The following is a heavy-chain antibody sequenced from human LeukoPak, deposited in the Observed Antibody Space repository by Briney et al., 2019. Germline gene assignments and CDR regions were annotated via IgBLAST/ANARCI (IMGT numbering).Heavy chain of an antibody. CDR2: INPYTGDA. J-gene: IGHJ4*02. CDR1: GYTFTENY. Sequence: ASVKVSCKASGYTFTENYIHWVGQAPGHGLEWMGLINPYTGDANYTEKFQGRVTMTRDTSVSTAYMHLSRLRSDDTAVYYCAKGKSGFSPWGQGTPVTVSS. V-gene: IGHV1-2*02. D-gene: IGHD3-22*01. CDR3: AKGKSGFSP.